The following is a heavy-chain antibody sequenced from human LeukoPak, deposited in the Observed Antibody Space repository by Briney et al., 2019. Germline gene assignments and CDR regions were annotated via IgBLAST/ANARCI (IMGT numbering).Heavy chain of an antibody. Sequence: GGSLRLSCAASGFSFNTCAMSWVRQAPGKGLEWVSTISGGGRSTDYADSVKGRFTISRDNAKNSLYVQMNSLRAEDTAVYYCARDWGDGGSYDYWGQGTLVTVSS. CDR3: ARDWGDGGSYDY. V-gene: IGHV3-23*01. CDR1: GFSFNTCA. D-gene: IGHD1-26*01. J-gene: IGHJ4*02. CDR2: ISGGGRST.